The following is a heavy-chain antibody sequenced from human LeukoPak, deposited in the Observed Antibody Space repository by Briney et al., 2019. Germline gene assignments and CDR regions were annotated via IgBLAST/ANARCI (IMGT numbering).Heavy chain of an antibody. CDR2: ITSSSSYI. J-gene: IGHJ6*03. CDR1: GFTFSSYG. CDR3: TRGAAVPVHFKERVKYYMDV. V-gene: IGHV3-21*01. Sequence: GGSLRLSCAASGFTFSSYGMNRVRQAPGKGLEWVSSITSSSSYIYYADSVKGRLTISRDNAKKSLYLQMNSLRAEDTAVYYCTRGAAVPVHFKERVKYYMDVWGKGTTVTVSS. D-gene: IGHD2-2*01.